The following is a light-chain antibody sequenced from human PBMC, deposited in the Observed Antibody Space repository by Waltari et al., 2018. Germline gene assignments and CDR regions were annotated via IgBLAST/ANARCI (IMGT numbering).Light chain of an antibody. CDR2: DAS. CDR1: SSDVGGYTY. J-gene: IGLJ3*02. V-gene: IGLV2-14*01. Sequence: QSALTQPASVSGSPGQSLTIPCTGTSSDVGGYTYVSWYQQHPGKAPKLMIYDASKRPSGVSNRFSGSKSGNTASLTISGLQAEDEADYYCSSYTSSSTWVFGGGTKLTVL. CDR3: SSYTSSSTWV.